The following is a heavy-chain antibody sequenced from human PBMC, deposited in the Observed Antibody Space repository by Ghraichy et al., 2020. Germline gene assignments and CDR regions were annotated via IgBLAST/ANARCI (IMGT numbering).Heavy chain of an antibody. CDR2: ISGSGGST. CDR1: GFTFSTCA. Sequence: GGSLRLSCAASGFTFSTCAMNWVRQAPGKGLEWVSAISGSGGSTYYADSVKGRFTISRDNSKNTLYLQMNSLRAEDTAVFYCAKTPYSSSWYWYFDLWGRGTLVTVSS. V-gene: IGHV3-23*01. D-gene: IGHD6-13*01. J-gene: IGHJ2*01. CDR3: AKTPYSSSWYWYFDL.